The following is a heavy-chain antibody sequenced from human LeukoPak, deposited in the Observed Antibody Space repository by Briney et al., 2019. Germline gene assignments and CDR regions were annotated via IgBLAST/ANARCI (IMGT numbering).Heavy chain of an antibody. V-gene: IGHV4-39*07. Sequence: KTSETLSLTCTVSGGSISSSSYYWSWIRQPPGQGLEWIGEINHSGSTNYNPSLKSRVTISVDTSKNQFSLKLSSVTAADTAVYYCARVRVVPAAILIRVNYFDYWGLGTLVTVSS. CDR2: INHSGST. CDR3: ARVRVVPAAILIRVNYFDY. J-gene: IGHJ4*02. D-gene: IGHD2-2*02. CDR1: GGSISSSSYY.